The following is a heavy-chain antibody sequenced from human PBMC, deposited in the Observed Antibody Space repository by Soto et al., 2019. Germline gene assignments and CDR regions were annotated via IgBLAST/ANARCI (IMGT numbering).Heavy chain of an antibody. CDR2: IFYSGST. Sequence: QLQLQESGPGLVKPWETLSLTCTVSGDSISSSNYFWGWIRQPPGKGLEWIGTIFYSGSTYYNPTLKRPXTXSXXTSNNQFSPKLTSVPAAGPALCYCASRYGWLYFDFRGHVSLVTVSS. J-gene: IGHJ4*01. CDR3: ASRYGWLYFDF. D-gene: IGHD6-19*01. V-gene: IGHV4-39*01. CDR1: GDSISSSNYF.